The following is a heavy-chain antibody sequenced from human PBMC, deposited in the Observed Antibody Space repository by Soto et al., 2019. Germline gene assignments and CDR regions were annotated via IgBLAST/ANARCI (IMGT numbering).Heavy chain of an antibody. V-gene: IGHV1-18*01. D-gene: IGHD2-2*01. CDR1: GYTFTSYG. CDR2: ISAYNGNT. CDR3: ARVLGGYCSSTSCYEFDY. J-gene: IGHJ4*02. Sequence: ASVKVSCKASGYTFTSYGISWVRQAPGQGLEWMGWISAYNGNTNYAQKLQGRVTMTTDTSTSTAYMELRSLRSDDTAVYYCARVLGGYCSSTSCYEFDYWGQGTLVTVSS.